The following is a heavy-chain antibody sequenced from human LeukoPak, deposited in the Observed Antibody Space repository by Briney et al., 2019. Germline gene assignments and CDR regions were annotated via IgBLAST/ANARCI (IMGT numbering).Heavy chain of an antibody. CDR3: ARGSRGGGYEAFDF. D-gene: IGHD5-12*01. J-gene: IGHJ4*02. V-gene: IGHV1-8*03. CDR1: GYTFTSYD. CDR2: MNPNSGNT. Sequence: ASVKVSCKASGYTFTSYDINWVRQATGQGLEWMGWMNPNSGNTGYAQKFQGRVTITRNTSISTAYMDLRLRSDDTAVYYCARGSRGGGYEAFDFWGQGTQVTVSS.